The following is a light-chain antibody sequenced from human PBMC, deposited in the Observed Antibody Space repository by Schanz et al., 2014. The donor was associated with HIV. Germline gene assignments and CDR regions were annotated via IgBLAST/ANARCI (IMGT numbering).Light chain of an antibody. Sequence: EIVLTQSPGTLSLSPGERASLSCRASQNVRSSSLALYQQKPGQAPRLLFYGASNRATGIPDRFSGSGSGTDFTLTISRLEPEDFAVYYCQQYGGSPRTFGQGTKVEI. CDR1: QNVRSSS. CDR2: GAS. CDR3: QQYGGSPRT. J-gene: IGKJ1*01. V-gene: IGKV3-20*01.